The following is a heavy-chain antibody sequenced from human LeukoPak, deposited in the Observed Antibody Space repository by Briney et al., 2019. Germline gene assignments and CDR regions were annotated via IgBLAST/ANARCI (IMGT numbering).Heavy chain of an antibody. Sequence: PGGSLRLSCAASGFTFSSYGMHWVRQAPGKGLEWVAFIRYDGSNKYYADSVKGRFTISRDNSKNTLYLQMNGLRAEDTAVYYCVKGANAWYFDSSGPNHWGSALHVWGRGTMVAVSS. D-gene: IGHD3-22*01. CDR1: GFTFSSYG. CDR3: VKGANAWYFDSSGPNHWGSALHV. CDR2: IRYDGSNK. V-gene: IGHV3-30*02. J-gene: IGHJ3*01.